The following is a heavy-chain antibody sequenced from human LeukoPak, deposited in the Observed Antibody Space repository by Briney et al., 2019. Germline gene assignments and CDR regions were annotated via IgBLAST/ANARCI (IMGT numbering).Heavy chain of an antibody. D-gene: IGHD4-17*01. Sequence: SETLSLTCGVYGGSYSDYYWSWIRQPPGKGLEWIGEINHSGITNYNPSLKSRVTISLDTSKNQFSLKLSSVTAADTAVYYCAREVGDYGRGYWGQGTLVTVSS. CDR1: GGSYSDYY. CDR3: AREVGDYGRGY. J-gene: IGHJ4*02. V-gene: IGHV4-34*01. CDR2: INHSGIT.